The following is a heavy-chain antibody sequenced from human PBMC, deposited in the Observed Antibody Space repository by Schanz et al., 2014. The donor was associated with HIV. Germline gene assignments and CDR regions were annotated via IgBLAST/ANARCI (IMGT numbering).Heavy chain of an antibody. J-gene: IGHJ4*02. CDR2: IGSGGGYK. CDR1: GFSFSSFS. D-gene: IGHD3-22*01. Sequence: EVHLVESGGGLVEPGGSLRLSCEASGFSFSSFSMNWVRQAPGKGLEWVSSIGSGGGYKYYADSVNGRFTISRDNAKNSLHLQMSRLGAEDTAVYYCAKPEYDSSGNSQSHFDYWGQGTLVTVSS. CDR3: AKPEYDSSGNSQSHFDY. V-gene: IGHV3-21*04.